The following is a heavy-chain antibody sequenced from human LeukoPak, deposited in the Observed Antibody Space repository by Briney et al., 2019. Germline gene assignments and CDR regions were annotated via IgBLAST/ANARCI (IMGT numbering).Heavy chain of an antibody. Sequence: SETLSLTCTVSGYSISSGYYWGWIRQPPGKGLEWIGSIYHSGSTYYNPSLKSRVTISVDTSKNQFSLKLSSVTAADTAVYYCARDLGTGPHNNWFDPWGQGTLVTVSS. D-gene: IGHD6-13*01. J-gene: IGHJ5*02. V-gene: IGHV4-38-2*02. CDR2: IYHSGST. CDR3: ARDLGTGPHNNWFDP. CDR1: GYSISSGYY.